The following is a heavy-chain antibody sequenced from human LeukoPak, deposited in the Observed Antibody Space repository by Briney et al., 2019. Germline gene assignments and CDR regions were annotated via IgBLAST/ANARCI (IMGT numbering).Heavy chain of an antibody. CDR3: ARDKAPRYCSSTSCYGVDP. CDR2: IYHSGST. D-gene: IGHD2-2*01. V-gene: IGHV4-30-2*01. CDR1: GGSISSGGYY. Sequence: PSETLSLTCTVSGGSISSGGYYWSWIRQPPGKGLEWIGYIYHSGSTYYNPSLKSRVTISVDRSKNQISLKLSSVTAADTAVYYCARDKAPRYCSSTSCYGVDPWGQGTLVTVSS. J-gene: IGHJ5*02.